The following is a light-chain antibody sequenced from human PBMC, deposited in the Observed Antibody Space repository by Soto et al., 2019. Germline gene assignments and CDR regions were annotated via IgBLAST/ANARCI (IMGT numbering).Light chain of an antibody. Sequence: EIVLTQSPGTLSLSPGERATLSCRASHTISSSYLAWYQQKPGQAXXLLLYGISRRATGIPDRFSGSGSGTDFTLTITRLEPEDFAVYYCQQYVTSSPRTFGQGTKVDIK. CDR2: GIS. J-gene: IGKJ1*01. CDR3: QQYVTSSPRT. V-gene: IGKV3-20*01. CDR1: HTISSSY.